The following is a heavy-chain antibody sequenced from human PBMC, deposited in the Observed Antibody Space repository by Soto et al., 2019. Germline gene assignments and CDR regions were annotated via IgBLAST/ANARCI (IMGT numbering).Heavy chain of an antibody. D-gene: IGHD3-3*01. Sequence: GGSLRLSCAASGFTFSSYAMHWVRQAPGNGLEWVAVISYDGSNKYYADSVKGRFTISRDNSKNTLYLQMNSLRAEDTAVYYCARDLSGKNIGTMHFQHWGQGTLVTVSS. V-gene: IGHV3-30-3*01. CDR2: ISYDGSNK. CDR3: ARDLSGKNIGTMHFQH. CDR1: GFTFSSYA. J-gene: IGHJ1*01.